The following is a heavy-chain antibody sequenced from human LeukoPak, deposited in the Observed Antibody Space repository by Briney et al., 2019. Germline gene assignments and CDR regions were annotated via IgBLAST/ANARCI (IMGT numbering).Heavy chain of an antibody. V-gene: IGHV1-18*01. CDR2: ISAYNGNT. CDR3: ARDQARYYYDSSGYADY. CDR1: GYTFTSYG. D-gene: IGHD3-22*01. J-gene: IGHJ4*02. Sequence: ASVKVSCKASGYTFTSYGISRVRQAPGQGLEWMGWISAYNGNTNYAQKLQGRVTMTTDTSTSTAYMELRSLRSDDTAVYYCARDQARYYYDSSGYADYWGQGNLVTVSS.